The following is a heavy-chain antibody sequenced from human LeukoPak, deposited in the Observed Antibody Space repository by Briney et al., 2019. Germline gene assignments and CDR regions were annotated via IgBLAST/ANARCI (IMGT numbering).Heavy chain of an antibody. CDR1: GGSISSYY. Sequence: ETXSLTCTVSGGSISSYYWSWIRQPPGKGLEWIGYIYYSGSNNYNPSLKRGGTISVETSKKQFSLKRSSVTAADTAVYYCARASVTYYYYYYMDVWGNGTTVTVSS. D-gene: IGHD4-11*01. V-gene: IGHV4-59*01. CDR3: ARASVTYYYYYYMDV. J-gene: IGHJ6*03. CDR2: IYYSGSN.